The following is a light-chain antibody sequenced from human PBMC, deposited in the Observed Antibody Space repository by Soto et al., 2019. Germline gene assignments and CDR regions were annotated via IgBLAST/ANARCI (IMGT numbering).Light chain of an antibody. Sequence: DIQLTQSPSFLSASVGDRVTITCRASQGISSHLAWYQQKPGKAPKLLIYAASTLQSGVPSRFSGSGSGTEFTLTISSLQPEDFATYYCQQLNSYPTFGGGTKVEIK. CDR2: AAS. CDR3: QQLNSYPT. CDR1: QGISSH. J-gene: IGKJ4*01. V-gene: IGKV1-9*01.